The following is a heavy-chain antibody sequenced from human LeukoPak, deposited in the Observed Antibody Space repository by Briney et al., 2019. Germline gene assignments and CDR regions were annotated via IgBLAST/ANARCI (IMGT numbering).Heavy chain of an antibody. J-gene: IGHJ4*02. V-gene: IGHV4-59*01. CDR1: GGSISTFW. CDR3: ARDQGGYNPLYFDY. Sequence: SETLSLTCTVSGGSISTFWWTWIRQPPGKGLEWIGHIYYNGTTNYKPSLKSRITMSVDTSNNQFSLKLSSVTAADTAVYYCARDQGGYNPLYFDYWGQGTLVTVSS. CDR2: IYYNGTT. D-gene: IGHD5-24*01.